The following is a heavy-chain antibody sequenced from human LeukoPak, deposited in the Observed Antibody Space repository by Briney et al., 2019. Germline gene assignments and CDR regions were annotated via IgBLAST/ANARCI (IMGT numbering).Heavy chain of an antibody. J-gene: IGHJ6*02. CDR1: GFTFSSYA. V-gene: IGHV3-23*01. D-gene: IGHD4-11*01. CDR3: AKDLAEERSMTTLYYYYYYGMDV. Sequence: HPGGSLRLSCAASGFTFSSYAMSGVRQAPGKGLEWVSAISGSGGSTYYADSVKGRFTISRDNSKNTLYLQMNSLRAEDTAVYYCAKDLAEERSMTTLYYYYYYGMDVWGQGTTVTVSS. CDR2: ISGSGGST.